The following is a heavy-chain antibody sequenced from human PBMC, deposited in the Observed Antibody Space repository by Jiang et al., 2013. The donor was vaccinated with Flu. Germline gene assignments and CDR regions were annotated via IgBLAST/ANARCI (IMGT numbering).Heavy chain of an antibody. J-gene: IGHJ4*02. CDR1: GFPFSSHG. D-gene: IGHD1-26*01. CDR2: IWYDGSNE. V-gene: IGHV3-33*01. CDR3: ARDVKSGSYIPDF. Sequence: GVVPPGNSLRLSCAASGFPFSSHGIHWVRQAPGKGLEWVAVIWYDGSNEYYADSVKGRFTISRDNSKNTVSLQMNSLRAEDTAVYYCARDVKSGSYIPDFWGQG.